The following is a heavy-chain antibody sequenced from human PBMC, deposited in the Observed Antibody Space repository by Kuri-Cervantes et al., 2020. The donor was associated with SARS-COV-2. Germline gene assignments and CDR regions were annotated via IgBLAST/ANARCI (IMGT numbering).Heavy chain of an antibody. CDR1: ETTFPNYD. D-gene: IGHD2-21*01. CDR3: YCAPKEGFDS. J-gene: IGHJ4*02. CDR2: VKTNSGNT. V-gene: IGHV1-8*01. Sequence: DSVKVSCKAPETTFPNYDINWVRQATGQGLEWMGMVKTNSGNTLYAQIFQGRVTMTRDTSTSTVYLELSSLTSEDTAIYYCYCAPKEGFDSWGQGTLVTVSS.